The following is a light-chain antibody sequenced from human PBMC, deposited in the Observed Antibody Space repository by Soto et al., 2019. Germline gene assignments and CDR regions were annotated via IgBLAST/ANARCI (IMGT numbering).Light chain of an antibody. V-gene: IGKV4-1*01. Sequence: DIVMTQSPDSLAVSLGERATINCKSSQSVLYSSNNKNYLTWYQQKPGQPPKLLIYWASTRESGVPDRFSGSRYGTDFTLTISSLQAEDVAVYYCQQYYTTPWTFGQGTKVEIK. CDR3: QQYYTTPWT. CDR2: WAS. J-gene: IGKJ1*01. CDR1: QSVLYSSNNKNY.